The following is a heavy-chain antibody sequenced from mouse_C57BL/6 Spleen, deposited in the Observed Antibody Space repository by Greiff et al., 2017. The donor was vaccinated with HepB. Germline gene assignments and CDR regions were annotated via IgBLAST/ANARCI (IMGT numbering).Heavy chain of an antibody. Sequence: QVQLQQPGAELVRPGTSVKLSCKASGYTFTSYWMHWVKQRPGQGLEWIGVIDPSDSYTNYNQKFKGKATLTVDTSSSTAYMQLSSLTSEDSAVYYCARNYGSSYVEDYYAMDYWGQGTSVTVSS. J-gene: IGHJ4*01. CDR3: ARNYGSSYVEDYYAMDY. CDR2: IDPSDSYT. CDR1: GYTFTSYW. D-gene: IGHD1-1*01. V-gene: IGHV1-59*01.